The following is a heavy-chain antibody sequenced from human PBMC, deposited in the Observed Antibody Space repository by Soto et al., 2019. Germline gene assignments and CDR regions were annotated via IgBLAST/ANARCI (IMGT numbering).Heavy chain of an antibody. CDR3: ATTKYFYDRSGYYHI. CDR2: VYHTGTP. V-gene: IGHV4-39*01. J-gene: IGHJ4*02. Sequence: TETLSLTCIVPGGSISSTTFYWAWIRQPPGKGLEWIANVYHTGTPYYNPALKSRVTISLDTSKSQVSLRLTSVTAADTALYYCATTKYFYDRSGYYHIWGQGTPVTVSS. CDR1: GGSISSTTFY. D-gene: IGHD3-22*01.